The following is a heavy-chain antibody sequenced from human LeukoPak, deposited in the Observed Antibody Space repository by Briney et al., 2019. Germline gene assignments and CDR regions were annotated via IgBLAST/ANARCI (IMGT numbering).Heavy chain of an antibody. CDR2: INHSGST. V-gene: IGHV4-34*01. D-gene: IGHD3-22*01. J-gene: IGHJ3*02. Sequence: GKGLXXXGXINHSGSTNYNPSLKSRVTISVDTSKNQFSLQLNSVTPEDTAVYYCARAGRAYDSSGITRFDIWGQGTMVTVSS. CDR3: ARAGRAYDSSGITRFDI.